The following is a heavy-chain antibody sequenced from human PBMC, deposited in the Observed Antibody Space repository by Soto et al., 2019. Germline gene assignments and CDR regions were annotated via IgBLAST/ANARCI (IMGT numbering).Heavy chain of an antibody. CDR1: GGTLSSYA. CDR2: IIPIFGTA. CDR3: VRSRPYSSSWYRAGSYNYYYYYGMDV. J-gene: IGHJ6*02. Sequence: GASVKVSCKASGGTLSSYAISWVRQAPGQGLEWMGGIIPIFGTANYAQKFQGRVTITADESTSTAYMELSSLRSEDTAVYYCVRSRPYSSSWYRAGSYNYYYYYGMDVWGQGTTVTVSS. V-gene: IGHV1-69*13. D-gene: IGHD6-13*01.